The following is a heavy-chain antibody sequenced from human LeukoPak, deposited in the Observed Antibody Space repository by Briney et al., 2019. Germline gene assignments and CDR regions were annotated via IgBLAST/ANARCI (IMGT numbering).Heavy chain of an antibody. J-gene: IGHJ5*02. CDR1: GYTFTGYD. CDR2: VTPNSGNA. D-gene: IGHD6-13*01. V-gene: IGHV1-8*01. Sequence: ASVKVSCKASGYTFTGYDINWVRQATGQGLEWMGWVTPNSGNARYAQKSQGRVTMTRNTSISTAYMELSSLRLEDTAVYFCARLGSSWYGGVDPWGQGTLVTVSS. CDR3: ARLGSSWYGGVDP.